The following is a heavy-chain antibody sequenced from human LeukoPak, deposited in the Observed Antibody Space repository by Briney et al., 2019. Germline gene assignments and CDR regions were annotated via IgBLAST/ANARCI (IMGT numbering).Heavy chain of an antibody. CDR1: RGTFSSYA. D-gene: IGHD2-2*02. V-gene: IGHV1-69*13. CDR3: ARVPAALRVDNWFDP. J-gene: IGHJ5*02. CDR2: IIPIFGTA. Sequence: SVKVSCKASRGTFSSYAISWVRQAPGQGLEWMGGIIPIFGTANYAQKFQGRVTTTADESTSTAYMELSSLRSEDTAVYYCARVPAALRVDNWFDPWGQGTLVTVSS.